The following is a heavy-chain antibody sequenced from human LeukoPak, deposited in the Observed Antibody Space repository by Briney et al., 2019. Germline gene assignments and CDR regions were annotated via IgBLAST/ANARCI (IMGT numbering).Heavy chain of an antibody. D-gene: IGHD3-3*01. CDR3: AKEGKGTRFLEWLFYY. Sequence: GGSLRLSCAASGFTFSSYGMHWVRQAPGKGLEWVAVISYDGSNKYYADSVKGRFTISRDNSKNTLYLQMNSLRAEDTAVYYCAKEGKGTRFLEWLFYYWGQGTLVTVSS. CDR2: ISYDGSNK. CDR1: GFTFSSYG. V-gene: IGHV3-30*18. J-gene: IGHJ4*02.